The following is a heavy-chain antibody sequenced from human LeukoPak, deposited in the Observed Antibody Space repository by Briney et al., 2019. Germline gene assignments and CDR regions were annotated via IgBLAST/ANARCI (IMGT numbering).Heavy chain of an antibody. Sequence: ASVKVSCKASGGTFSSYAISWVRQAPGQGLEWMGGIIPIFGTANYAQKFQGRVTITADESTSTAYMELSSLRSEDTAVYYCARGGYSYGKGPNWFDPWGQGTLVTVSS. CDR3: ARGGYSYGKGPNWFDP. CDR2: IIPIFGTA. CDR1: GGTFSSYA. J-gene: IGHJ5*02. V-gene: IGHV1-69*13. D-gene: IGHD5-18*01.